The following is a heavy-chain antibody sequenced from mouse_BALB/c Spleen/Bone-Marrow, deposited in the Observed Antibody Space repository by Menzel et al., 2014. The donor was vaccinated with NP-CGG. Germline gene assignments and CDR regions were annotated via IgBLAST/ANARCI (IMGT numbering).Heavy chain of an antibody. CDR1: GYTFSSYW. D-gene: IGHD1-1*01. CDR3: AREDGLWYFDV. J-gene: IGHJ1*01. V-gene: IGHV1-9*01. CDR2: ILPGSGST. Sequence: VQRVESGAELMKPGASVKISCKAAGYTFSSYWIEWVKQRPGHGLEWIGEILPGSGSTNYNEKFKGKATFTADTPSNTAYMQLSSLTSEDSAVYYCAREDGLWYFDVWGAGTTVTVSS.